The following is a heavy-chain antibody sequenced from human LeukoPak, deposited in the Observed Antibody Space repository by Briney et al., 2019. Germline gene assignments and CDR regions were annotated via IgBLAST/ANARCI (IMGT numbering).Heavy chain of an antibody. Sequence: PGGSLRLSCAASGFTFSDYYMGWIRQAPGKGLEWVSYISSSGSIIYYAGSVKGRFTISGDNAKNSLYLQMNSLRAEDTAVYYCARASRGKYGAYYYYYMDIWGKGTTVTVSS. CDR1: GFTFSDYY. CDR3: ARASRGKYGAYYYYYMDI. V-gene: IGHV3-11*01. J-gene: IGHJ6*03. CDR2: ISSSGSII. D-gene: IGHD3-16*01.